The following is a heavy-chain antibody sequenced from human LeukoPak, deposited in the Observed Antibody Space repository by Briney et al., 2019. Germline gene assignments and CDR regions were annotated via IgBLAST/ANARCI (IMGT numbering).Heavy chain of an antibody. CDR2: ISGSNSYI. V-gene: IGHV3-21*04. J-gene: IGHJ4*02. Sequence: PGGSLRLSCAASGFTFSSYAMSWVRQAPGKGLEWVSSISGSNSYIYYADSVKGRFTISRDNAKNSLYLQMNSLRAEDTALYYCAKGISERDYGDLVDYWGQGTLVTVSS. D-gene: IGHD4-17*01. CDR1: GFTFSSYA. CDR3: AKGISERDYGDLVDY.